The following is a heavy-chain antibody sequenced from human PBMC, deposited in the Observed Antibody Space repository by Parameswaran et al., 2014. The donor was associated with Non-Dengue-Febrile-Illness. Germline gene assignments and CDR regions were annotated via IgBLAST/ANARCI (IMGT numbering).Heavy chain of an antibody. CDR2: IYYSGST. V-gene: IGHV4-31*02. D-gene: IGHD5/OR15-5a*01. CDR3: ARDRVPLDV. Sequence: RECPGKGLEWIGYIYYSGSTYYNPSLKSRVTISVDTSKNQFSLKLSSVTAADTAVYYCARDRVPLDVWGKGTTVTVSS. J-gene: IGHJ6*04.